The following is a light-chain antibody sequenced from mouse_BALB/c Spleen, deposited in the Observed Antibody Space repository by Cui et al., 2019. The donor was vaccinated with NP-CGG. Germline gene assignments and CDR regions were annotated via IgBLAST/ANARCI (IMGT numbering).Light chain of an antibody. CDR2: GTN. J-gene: IGLJ1*01. CDR1: TGAVTTSNY. V-gene: IGLV1*01. Sequence: QAVVTQESALTTLPGETVTLTCRSSTGAVTTSNYANWVQEKPDHLFTGLIGGTNNRAPGVPARFSGSLIGDKAALIITGAQTEDEAIYFCALWYSNHWVFGGGTKLTVL. CDR3: ALWYSNHWV.